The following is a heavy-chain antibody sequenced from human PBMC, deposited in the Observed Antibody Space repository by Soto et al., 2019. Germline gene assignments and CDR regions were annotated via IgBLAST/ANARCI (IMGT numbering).Heavy chain of an antibody. CDR2: INAGNGNT. V-gene: IGHV1-3*01. D-gene: IGHD6-6*01. CDR3: ARDPNSSMSFDY. Sequence: GASVKVSCKASGYTFTSYAMHWVRQAPGQRLEWMGWINAGNGNTKYSQKFQGRVTITRDTSASTAYMELSSLRSEDTAVYYCARDPNSSMSFDYWGQGTLVTVSS. J-gene: IGHJ4*02. CDR1: GYTFTSYA.